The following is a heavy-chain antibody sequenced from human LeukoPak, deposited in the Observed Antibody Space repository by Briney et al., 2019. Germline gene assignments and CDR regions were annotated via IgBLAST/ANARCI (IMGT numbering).Heavy chain of an antibody. CDR1: GFTVSSNY. CDR2: ISNDASHK. J-gene: IGHJ4*02. CDR3: ARARSVGPPTGFDQ. V-gene: IGHV3-30*03. Sequence: PGGSLRLSCAASGFTVSSNYMSWVRQAPGKGLEWVAVISNDASHKFYADSVQGRFTISRDNSKNTLSLQMDTLRREDTAVYYCARARSVGPPTGFDQWGQGTPVTVSS. D-gene: IGHD4-23*01.